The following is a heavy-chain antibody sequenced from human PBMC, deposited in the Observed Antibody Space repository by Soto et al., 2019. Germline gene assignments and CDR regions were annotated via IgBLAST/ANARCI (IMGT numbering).Heavy chain of an antibody. Sequence: SETLSLTCTVSGGSISSGGYYWSWIRQHPGKGLEWIGYIYYSGSTYYNPSLKSRVTISVDTSKDQFSLKLSSVTAADTAVYYCATVLRRDRRYGMDVWGQGTTVTVSS. V-gene: IGHV4-31*03. CDR2: IYYSGST. CDR3: ATVLRRDRRYGMDV. J-gene: IGHJ6*02. D-gene: IGHD3-10*01. CDR1: GGSISSGGYY.